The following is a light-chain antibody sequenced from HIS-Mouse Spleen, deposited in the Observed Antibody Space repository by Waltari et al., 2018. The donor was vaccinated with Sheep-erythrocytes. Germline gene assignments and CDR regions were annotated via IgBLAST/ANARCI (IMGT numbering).Light chain of an antibody. Sequence: QSALTQPRSVSGSPGQSVTISCTGTSSDVGGYNYVSWYQQHPGKAPKLMIYDVSKRPSGGPDRFSGSKSGNTASLTISGLHAEDEADYYCCSYAGSYNHVFATGTKVTVL. V-gene: IGLV2-11*01. J-gene: IGLJ1*01. CDR3: CSYAGSYNHV. CDR2: DVS. CDR1: SSDVGGYNY.